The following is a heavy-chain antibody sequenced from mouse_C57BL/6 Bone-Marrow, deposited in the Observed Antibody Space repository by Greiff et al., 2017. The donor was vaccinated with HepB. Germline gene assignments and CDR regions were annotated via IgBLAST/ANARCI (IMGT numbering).Heavy chain of an antibody. D-gene: IGHD1-1*01. CDR2: IYPRSGNT. V-gene: IGHV1-81*01. CDR3: ARGAPSYYGSSYPRV. J-gene: IGHJ1*03. CDR1: GYTFTSYG. Sequence: VQLQQSGAELARPGASVKLSCKASGYTFTSYGISWVKQRTGQGLEWIGEIYPRSGNTYYNEKFKGKATLTADKSSSTAYMELRSLTSEDSAVYFCARGAPSYYGSSYPRVWGTGTTVTVSS.